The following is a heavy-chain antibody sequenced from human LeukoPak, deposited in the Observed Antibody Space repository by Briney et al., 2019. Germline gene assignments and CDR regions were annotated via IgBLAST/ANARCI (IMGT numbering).Heavy chain of an antibody. CDR3: ARDTYYDILTGPSRLDV. Sequence: GGSLRLSCAASGFTFSSYSMNWVRQTPGKGLEWVSSISSSSSYIYYADSVKGRFTISRDNAKNSLYLQMNSLRAEDTAVYYCARDTYYDILTGPSRLDVWGKGTTVTVSS. D-gene: IGHD3-9*01. J-gene: IGHJ6*04. CDR1: GFTFSSYS. V-gene: IGHV3-21*01. CDR2: ISSSSSYI.